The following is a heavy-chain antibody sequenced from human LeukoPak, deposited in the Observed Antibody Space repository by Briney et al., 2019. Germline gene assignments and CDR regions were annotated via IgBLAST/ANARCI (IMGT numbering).Heavy chain of an antibody. Sequence: SETLSLTCTVSGGSISSYYWSWIRQPPGKGLEWIGEINHSGSTNYNPSLKSRVTISVDTSKNQFSLKLSSVTAADTAVYYCARHVGGLLRYFDYWGQGTLVTVSS. CDR1: GGSISSYY. J-gene: IGHJ4*02. CDR2: INHSGST. CDR3: ARHVGGLLRYFDY. V-gene: IGHV4-34*01. D-gene: IGHD5-18*01.